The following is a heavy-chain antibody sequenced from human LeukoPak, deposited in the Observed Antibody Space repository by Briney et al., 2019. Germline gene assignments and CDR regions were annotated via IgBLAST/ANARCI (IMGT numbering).Heavy chain of an antibody. CDR1: GYTFTGYY. CDR2: INPNSGST. D-gene: IGHD3-10*01. Sequence: GASVKVSCKASGYTFTGYYIHWVRQAPGQGLEWMGWINPNSGSTNYAQKFQGRVTMTRDTSISTAYMELSTLRSDDTAVYYCARDGSGSYYMASWGQGTLVTVSS. J-gene: IGHJ5*02. V-gene: IGHV1-2*02. CDR3: ARDGSGSYYMAS.